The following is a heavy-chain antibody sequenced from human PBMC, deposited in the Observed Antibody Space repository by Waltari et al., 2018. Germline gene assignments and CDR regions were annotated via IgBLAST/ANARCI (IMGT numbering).Heavy chain of an antibody. CDR3: ARDLTAIRAFDY. CDR2: IHTGGGYT. V-gene: IGHV3-11*06. J-gene: IGHJ4*01. D-gene: IGHD2-21*02. CDR1: GFAFSGFH. Sequence: QVQLVESGGGLVKPGGSLRLSCVASGFAFSGFHMNWVRQAPGKGRQWVSLIHTGGGYTNYADSVKGRFTISRDDAKNSVYLQMNSLSADDTAVYFCARDLTAIRAFDYWGHGILVTVSS.